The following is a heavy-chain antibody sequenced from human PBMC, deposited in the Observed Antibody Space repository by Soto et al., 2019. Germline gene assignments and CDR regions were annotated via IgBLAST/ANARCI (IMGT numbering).Heavy chain of an antibody. CDR2: ISCSGGST. J-gene: IGHJ6*02. CDR3: AKDRIVVVPAANYYYYYYGMHX. Sequence: GGSLRLSCAASGFTFSSYAMSWVRQAPGKGLEWVSSISCSGGSTYYAYSVKVRFTIYRDNSKNTLYLQMNSLRDEDTAVYYCAKDRIVVVPAANYYYYYYGMHXWGQGTTVTVS. D-gene: IGHD2-2*01. V-gene: IGHV3-23*01. CDR1: GFTFSSYA.